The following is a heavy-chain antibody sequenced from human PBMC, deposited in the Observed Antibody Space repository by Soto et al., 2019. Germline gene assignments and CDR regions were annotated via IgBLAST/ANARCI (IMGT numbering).Heavy chain of an antibody. CDR3: ARVTGYRFRGAAFDI. CDR2: IYYSGST. Sequence: PSETLSLTCTVSGGSISSYYWSWIRQPPGKGLEWIGYIYYSGSTNYNPSLKSRVTISVDTSKNQFSLKLSSVTAADTAVYYCARVTGYRFRGAAFDIWGQGTMVTVSS. CDR1: GGSISSYY. D-gene: IGHD3-3*01. V-gene: IGHV4-59*01. J-gene: IGHJ3*02.